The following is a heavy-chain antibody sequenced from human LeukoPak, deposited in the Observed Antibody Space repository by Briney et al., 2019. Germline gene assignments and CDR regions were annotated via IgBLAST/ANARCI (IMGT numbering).Heavy chain of an antibody. CDR3: AKDSAAEVGFGESRSPPYYFDY. J-gene: IGHJ4*02. CDR1: GFTFSSYG. D-gene: IGHD3-10*01. V-gene: IGHV3-30*18. Sequence: GGSLRLSCAASGFTFSSYGLHWVRQAPGKGLAGVAVISYDGSNKYYADSVKGRFTISRDNSKNTLYLQMNRVRAEDTAVYYCAKDSAAEVGFGESRSPPYYFDYWGQGTLVTVSS. CDR2: ISYDGSNK.